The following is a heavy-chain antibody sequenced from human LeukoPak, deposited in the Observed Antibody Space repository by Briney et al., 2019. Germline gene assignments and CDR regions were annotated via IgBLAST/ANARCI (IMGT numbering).Heavy chain of an antibody. V-gene: IGHV3-48*01. CDR1: GFTFSSYS. Sequence: GGSLRLSSAASGFTFSSYSMNWVRQAPGKGLEWVSYISSSSSTIYYADSVKGRFTISRDNAKNSLYLQMNSLRAEDTAVYYCARAQVGATTGLDYWGQGTLVTVSS. CDR2: ISSSSSTI. D-gene: IGHD1-26*01. CDR3: ARAQVGATTGLDY. J-gene: IGHJ4*02.